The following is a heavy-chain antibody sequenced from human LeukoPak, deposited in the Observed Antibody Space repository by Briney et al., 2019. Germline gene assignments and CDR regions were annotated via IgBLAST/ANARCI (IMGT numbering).Heavy chain of an antibody. CDR3: AKDQGAYYDSSGYLRAFDY. CDR2: ISGSGGST. D-gene: IGHD3-22*01. Sequence: GRSLRLSCAASGFTFSSYAMSWVRQAPGKGLEWVSAISGSGGSTYYADSVKGRFTISRDNSKNTLYLQMNSLRAEDTAVYYCAKDQGAYYDSSGYLRAFDYWGQGTLVTVSS. V-gene: IGHV3-23*01. J-gene: IGHJ4*02. CDR1: GFTFSSYA.